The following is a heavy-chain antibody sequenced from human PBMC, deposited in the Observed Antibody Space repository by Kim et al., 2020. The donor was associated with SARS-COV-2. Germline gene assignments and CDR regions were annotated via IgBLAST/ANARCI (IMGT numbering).Heavy chain of an antibody. CDR3: ARDWWMVYSSSPGRWFDP. Sequence: ASVKVSCKASGYTFTSYGISWVRQAPGQGLEWMGWISAYNGNTNYAQKLQGRVTMTTDTSTSTAYMELRSLRSDDTAVYYCARDWWMVYSSSPGRWFDPWGQGTLVTVSS. J-gene: IGHJ5*02. V-gene: IGHV1-18*01. CDR2: ISAYNGNT. CDR1: GYTFTSYG. D-gene: IGHD6-6*01.